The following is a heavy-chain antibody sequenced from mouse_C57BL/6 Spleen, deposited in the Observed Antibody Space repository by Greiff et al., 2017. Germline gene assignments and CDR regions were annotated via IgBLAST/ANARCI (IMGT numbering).Heavy chain of an antibody. Sequence: QVQLQQPGAELVKPGASVKLSCKASGYTFTSYWMHWVKQRPGQGLEWIGMIHPNSGSTNYNEKFKSKATLTVDKSSSTAYMQLSSLTSEDSAFYCCARDGYYGYWYFDVWGTGTTGTVSS. V-gene: IGHV1-64*01. CDR3: ARDGYYGYWYFDV. D-gene: IGHD2-3*01. CDR2: IHPNSGST. J-gene: IGHJ1*03. CDR1: GYTFTSYW.